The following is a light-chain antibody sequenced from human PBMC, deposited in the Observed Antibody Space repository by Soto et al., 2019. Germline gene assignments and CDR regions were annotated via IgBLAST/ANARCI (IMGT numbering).Light chain of an antibody. V-gene: IGKV1-13*02. CDR1: QDIRGA. Sequence: AIQLTQSPSSLSASVGDRVTITCRASQDIRGALAWYQQKPGKPPKLLIFDVSSWQSGVPSRFSGSGSGTDFTLTISSLPPDDFATYYWQQFNTSPFTFGQGTRLEIK. CDR2: DVS. CDR3: QQFNTSPFT. J-gene: IGKJ5*01.